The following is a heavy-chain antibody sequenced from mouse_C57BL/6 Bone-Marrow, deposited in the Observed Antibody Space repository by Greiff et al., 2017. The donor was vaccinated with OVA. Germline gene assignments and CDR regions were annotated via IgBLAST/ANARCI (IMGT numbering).Heavy chain of an antibody. V-gene: IGHV7-3*01. Sequence: EVKLQESGGGLVQPGGSLSLSCAASGFTFTDYYMSWVRQPPGKALEWLGFIRNKANGYTTEYSASVKCRFTISRNNSQGILYLQMHALRAEDSATYDCARYCSSYYYAMDYWGQGTSVTVSS. D-gene: IGHD1-3*01. J-gene: IGHJ4*01. CDR3: ARYCSSYYYAMDY. CDR2: IRNKANGYTT. CDR1: GFTFTDYY.